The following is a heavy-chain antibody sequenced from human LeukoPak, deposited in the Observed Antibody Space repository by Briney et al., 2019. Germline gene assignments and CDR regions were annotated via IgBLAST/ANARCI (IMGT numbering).Heavy chain of an antibody. Sequence: GGSLRLSCAASGFTFNNYAMSWVRQVPGKGLEWVSAISGSDAGTYYADSVKGRFTISRDNAKNSLYLQMNSPTAEDTAVHYCVRSYHPGGWFDPWGQGTLVTVSS. D-gene: IGHD2-21*01. CDR2: ISGSDAGT. CDR3: VRSYHPGGWFDP. J-gene: IGHJ5*02. CDR1: GFTFNNYA. V-gene: IGHV3-23*01.